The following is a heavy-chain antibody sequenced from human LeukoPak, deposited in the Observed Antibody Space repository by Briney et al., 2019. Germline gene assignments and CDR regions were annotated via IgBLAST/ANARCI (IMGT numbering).Heavy chain of an antibody. CDR3: TRDTGTTGEVKFDP. CDR2: IYTSGST. Sequence: SETLSLTCTVSGGSISSYYWTWIRQPPGKGLEWIGRIYTSGSTTYNPSLKSRVTMSVDTSKSQFSLNLMSVTAADTAVYYCTRDTGTTGEVKFDPWGQGTLVTVSS. V-gene: IGHV4-4*07. D-gene: IGHD4-17*01. CDR1: GGSISSYY. J-gene: IGHJ5*02.